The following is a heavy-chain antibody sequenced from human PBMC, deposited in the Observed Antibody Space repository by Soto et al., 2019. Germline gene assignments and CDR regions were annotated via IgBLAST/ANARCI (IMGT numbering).Heavy chain of an antibody. V-gene: IGHV1-18*01. CDR2: ISGYNGNT. CDR3: ARDNSVDIVAYVRNWFDP. CDR1: GYTFTSFG. D-gene: IGHD5-12*01. Sequence: ASVKVSCKASGYTFTSFGITWVRQAPGQGLEWMGWISGYNGNTDYAQKFQGRVTMTTDTSTRTAYMEQRSLRPDDTAVYYCARDNSVDIVAYVRNWFDPWVQGTLVTVSA. J-gene: IGHJ5*02.